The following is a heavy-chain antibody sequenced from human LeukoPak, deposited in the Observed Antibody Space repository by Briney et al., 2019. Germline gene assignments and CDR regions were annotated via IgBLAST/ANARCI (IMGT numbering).Heavy chain of an antibody. CDR1: GDSINSGGYY. J-gene: IGHJ6*03. CDR2: INYSGNT. V-gene: IGHV4-61*08. Sequence: SQTLSLTCSVSGDSINSGGYYWNWIRQFPGKGLEWIGDINYSGNTNYNPSFKSRVIASIDTSKDQFSLKLNSVTAGDTAVYYCARHVDMTTVNYYYLDVWGKGTTVTVSS. D-gene: IGHD4-11*01. CDR3: ARHVDMTTVNYYYLDV.